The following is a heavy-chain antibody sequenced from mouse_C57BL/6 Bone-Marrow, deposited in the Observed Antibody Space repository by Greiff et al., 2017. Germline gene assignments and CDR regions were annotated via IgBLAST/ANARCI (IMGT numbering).Heavy chain of an antibody. CDR1: GFTFSDYY. V-gene: IGHV5-12*01. CDR2: ISNGGGST. D-gene: IGHD1-1*02. J-gene: IGHJ4*01. CDR3: AREKYGPYRAMDY. Sequence: EVKLMESGGGLVQPGGSLKLSCAASGFTFSDYYMYWVSQTPEKRLEWVAYISNGGGSTYYPDNVKGRLTISRDNAKNTLYLQMSRLKSEDTAMYYCAREKYGPYRAMDYWGQGTSVTVSS.